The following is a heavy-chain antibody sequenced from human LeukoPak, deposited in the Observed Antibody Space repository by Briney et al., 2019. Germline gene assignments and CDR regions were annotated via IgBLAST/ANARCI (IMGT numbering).Heavy chain of an antibody. V-gene: IGHV3-48*04. CDR1: GFTFSSYS. CDR2: ISDTSATI. D-gene: IGHD3-10*01. CDR3: ARGWGASAYYGSGSYYGDY. J-gene: IGHJ4*02. Sequence: GGSLRLSCAASGFTFSSYSINWVRQAPGKGLEWVAYISDTSATIYYYAESVRGRFTISRDNAKNSLYLQMNSLRAEDTAVYYCARGWGASAYYGSGSYYGDYWGQGTLVTVSS.